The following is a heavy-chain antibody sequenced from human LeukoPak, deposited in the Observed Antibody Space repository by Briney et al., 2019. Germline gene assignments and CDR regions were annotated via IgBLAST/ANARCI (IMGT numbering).Heavy chain of an antibody. Sequence: PGGSLRLSCAASGFTFSSYAMHWVRQAPGKGLEWVAVISYDGSNKYYADSVKGRFTISRDNSENTLYLQMNSLRAEDTAVYYCARGGQLRAIYYFDYWGQGTLVTVSS. J-gene: IGHJ4*02. V-gene: IGHV3-30-3*01. D-gene: IGHD2-2*01. CDR3: ARGGQLRAIYYFDY. CDR1: GFTFSSYA. CDR2: ISYDGSNK.